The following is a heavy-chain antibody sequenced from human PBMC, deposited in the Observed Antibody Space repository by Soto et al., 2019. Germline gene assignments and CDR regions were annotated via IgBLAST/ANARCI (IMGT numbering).Heavy chain of an antibody. D-gene: IGHD1-1*01. CDR2: IYATGTT. CDR1: GASISGFY. Sequence: QVQLQESGPGLVKPSETLSLTCTVSGASISGFYWSWIRKSAGKGLEWIGRIYATGTTDYNPSLMSRVMMSVDTSKKQFSLKLRSVTAADTDVYYCVRDGTKTLRDWFDHWGQGISVTVSS. V-gene: IGHV4-4*07. J-gene: IGHJ5*02. CDR3: VRDGTKTLRDWFDH.